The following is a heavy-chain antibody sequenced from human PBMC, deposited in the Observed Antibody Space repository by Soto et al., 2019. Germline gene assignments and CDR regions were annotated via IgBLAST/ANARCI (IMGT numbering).Heavy chain of an antibody. CDR2: IYYSGST. J-gene: IGHJ6*03. D-gene: IGHD3-3*01. Sequence: SETLSLTCTVSGGSISSYYWSWIRQPPGKGLEWIGYIYYSGSTNYNPSLKSRVTISVDTSKNQFSLKLSSVTAADTAVYYCARIDYDFWSGPTYYYYYYMDVWGKGTTVTVSS. CDR3: ARIDYDFWSGPTYYYYYYMDV. CDR1: GGSISSYY. V-gene: IGHV4-59*08.